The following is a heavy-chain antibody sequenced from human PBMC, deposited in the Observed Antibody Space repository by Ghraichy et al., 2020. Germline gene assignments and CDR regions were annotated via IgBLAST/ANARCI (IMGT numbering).Heavy chain of an antibody. Sequence: GSLRLSCTVSGGSLSIRSFYWGWIRQPPGRELEWIGSIYYSGSPYYNPSLQRRVTISVDTSKNQFSLRLTSVTAADTAAYYCARHWDYFDYWGQGILVTVSS. D-gene: IGHD7-27*01. CDR3: ARHWDYFDY. CDR1: GGSLSIRSFY. CDR2: IYYSGSP. J-gene: IGHJ4*02. V-gene: IGHV4-39*01.